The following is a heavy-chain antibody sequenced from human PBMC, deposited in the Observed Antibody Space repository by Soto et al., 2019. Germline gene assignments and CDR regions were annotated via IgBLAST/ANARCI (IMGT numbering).Heavy chain of an antibody. CDR1: GYMFDNYY. CDR2: INPSRGLT. CDR3: ARDGVPIAGRSGFFVN. J-gene: IGHJ4*02. D-gene: IGHD3-22*01. Sequence: ASVKVSCKASGYMFDNYYIHWVRQTPGQGLQWIGVINPSRGLTTYAQKFQGRVSMTRDTPTTTVFMELSSLTSEDTAIYYCARDGVPIAGRSGFFVNWGPGTLVTVSS. V-gene: IGHV1-46*02.